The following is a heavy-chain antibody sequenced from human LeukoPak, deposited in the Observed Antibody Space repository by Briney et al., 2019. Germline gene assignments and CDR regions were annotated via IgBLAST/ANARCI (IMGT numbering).Heavy chain of an antibody. Sequence: GRSLRLSCAASGFTFSSYGMHWVRQAPGKGLEWVSVIWYDGSNKYYADSVKCRFTISRDNSKNTLYLQMNSLRAEDTAVYYCAKDRRGDSSVYGYWGQGTLVSVSS. CDR2: IWYDGSNK. D-gene: IGHD3-22*01. J-gene: IGHJ4*02. V-gene: IGHV3-33*06. CDR3: AKDRRGDSSVYGY. CDR1: GFTFSSYG.